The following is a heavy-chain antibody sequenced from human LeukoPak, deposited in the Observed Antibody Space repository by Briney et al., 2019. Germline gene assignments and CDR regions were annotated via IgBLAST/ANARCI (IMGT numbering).Heavy chain of an antibody. D-gene: IGHD3-10*01. V-gene: IGHV1-2*02. Sequence: GASVKVSCKASGYTFTDYYMHWVRQAPGQGLEWMGWINPNSGGTNYAQKFQGRVTMTRDTSISTAYMDLTRLRSDDTAMYYCARLSTDYYGSGTSYYFDYWGQGTLVTVSS. J-gene: IGHJ4*02. CDR2: INPNSGGT. CDR3: ARLSTDYYGSGTSYYFDY. CDR1: GYTFTDYY.